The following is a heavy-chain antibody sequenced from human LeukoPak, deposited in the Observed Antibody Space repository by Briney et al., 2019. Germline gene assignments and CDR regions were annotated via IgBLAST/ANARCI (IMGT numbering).Heavy chain of an antibody. CDR1: GGSISSSPYY. CDR3: ARDLAGHFGGFYFDY. V-gene: IGHV4-39*07. J-gene: IGHJ4*02. Sequence: SETLSLTCTVSGGSISSSPYYWGWIRQPPGKGLEWIGSIYYSGITHYNPSLESRVTISVDKSKNQFSLKLGSVTAADTAVYYCARDLAGHFGGFYFDYWGQGTLVTVSS. D-gene: IGHD2-21*01. CDR2: IYYSGIT.